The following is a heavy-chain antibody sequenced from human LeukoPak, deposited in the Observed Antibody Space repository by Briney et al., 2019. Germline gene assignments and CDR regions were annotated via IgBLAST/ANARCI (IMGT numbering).Heavy chain of an antibody. CDR3: ARGWGEKGRCRGGTCNNPQFDY. V-gene: IGHV3-7*01. D-gene: IGHD2-15*01. J-gene: IGHJ4*02. CDR2: IKESASEK. CDR1: GFKFSYYW. Sequence: PGGSLRLSCAASGFKFSYYWMTWVRQAPGKGLEWLANIKESASEKYYVDSVKGRFTISRDNADNLVYLQMNSLRVEDTAVYYCARGWGEKGRCRGGTCNNPQFDYWGQGILVTVPS.